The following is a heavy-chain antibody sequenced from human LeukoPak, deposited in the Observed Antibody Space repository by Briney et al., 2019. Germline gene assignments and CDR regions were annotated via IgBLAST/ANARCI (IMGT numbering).Heavy chain of an antibody. CDR1: GFTFNSYA. V-gene: IGHV3-23*01. D-gene: IGHD1-26*01. Sequence: GGSLRLSCAASGFTFNSYAMSWVRQAPGKGLEWVSAISGSSGSTYYADSVKGRFTISRDNSKNTLYLQMNSLRAEDTAVYYSAKKARYYQAALYYFDYWGQGTLVTVSS. J-gene: IGHJ4*02. CDR3: AKKARYYQAALYYFDY. CDR2: ISGSSGST.